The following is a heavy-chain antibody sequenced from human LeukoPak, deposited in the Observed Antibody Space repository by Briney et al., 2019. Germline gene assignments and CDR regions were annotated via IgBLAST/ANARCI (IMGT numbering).Heavy chain of an antibody. CDR3: AKANPAAGVYYFDY. D-gene: IGHD6-13*01. Sequence: PGGSLRLPCAASGFTFNSYAMSWVRQAPGKGLDGVAAISGSGGSTYSADSVKGWFTISRDNSKNTLYLQMNSLRAEDTAVYYCAKANPAAGVYYFDYWGQGTLVTVSS. CDR1: GFTFNSYA. CDR2: ISGSGGST. J-gene: IGHJ4*02. V-gene: IGHV3-23*01.